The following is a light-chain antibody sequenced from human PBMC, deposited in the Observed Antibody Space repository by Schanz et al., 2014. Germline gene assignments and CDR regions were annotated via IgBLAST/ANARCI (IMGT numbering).Light chain of an antibody. CDR2: EGS. CDR3: SSYTSSSLGV. J-gene: IGLJ3*02. CDR1: SSDVGSYNL. Sequence: QSALTQPASVSGSPGQSITISCTGTSSDVGSYNLVSWYQQHPGKAPKLMIYEGSKRPSGVSNRFSGSKSGNTASLTVSGLQAEDEADYYCSSYTSSSLGVFGGGTKVTVL. V-gene: IGLV2-14*02.